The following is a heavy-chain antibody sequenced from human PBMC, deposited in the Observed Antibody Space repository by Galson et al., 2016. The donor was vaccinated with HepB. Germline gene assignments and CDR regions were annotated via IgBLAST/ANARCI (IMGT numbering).Heavy chain of an antibody. CDR2: IYGGDRT. D-gene: IGHD2-15*01. J-gene: IGHJ4*02. CDR3: ATRFCRAGSCYSGVLDS. CDR1: GFSVGKNN. Sequence: SLRLSCAVAGFSVGKNNMIWVRQAPGKGLEWVSVIYGGDRTQYADSVKGRFIISRDESNNSLSLQMNNVRFDDTAVYYCATRFCRAGSCYSGVLDSWGQGIRVTVSS. V-gene: IGHV3-53*01.